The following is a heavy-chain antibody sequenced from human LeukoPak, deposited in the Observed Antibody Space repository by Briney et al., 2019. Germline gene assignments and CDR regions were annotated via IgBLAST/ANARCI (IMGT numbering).Heavy chain of an antibody. CDR3: ARARVEMATIVNYFDY. D-gene: IGHD5-24*01. Sequence: PGGSLRLSCAGSGFNFRTSGMNWVRQAPGEGLELVSFIGTSSSDTYYADSVKGRFTISRDNAKNSLYLQMNSLRAEDTAVYYCARARVEMATIVNYFDYWGQGTLVTVSS. J-gene: IGHJ4*02. CDR2: IGTSSSDT. V-gene: IGHV3-21*05. CDR1: GFNFRTSG.